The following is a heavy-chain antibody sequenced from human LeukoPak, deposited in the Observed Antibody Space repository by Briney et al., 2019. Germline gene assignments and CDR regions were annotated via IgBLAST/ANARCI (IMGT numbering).Heavy chain of an antibody. Sequence: SVKVSCKASGGTFSSYAISWVRQAPGQGLEWMGGIIPIFGAANYAQKFQGRVTITADKSTSTAYMELSSLRSEDTAVYYCARRFYSGWYDREFDYWGQGTLVTVSS. J-gene: IGHJ4*02. CDR1: GGTFSSYA. CDR2: IIPIFGAA. V-gene: IGHV1-69*06. D-gene: IGHD6-19*01. CDR3: ARRFYSGWYDREFDY.